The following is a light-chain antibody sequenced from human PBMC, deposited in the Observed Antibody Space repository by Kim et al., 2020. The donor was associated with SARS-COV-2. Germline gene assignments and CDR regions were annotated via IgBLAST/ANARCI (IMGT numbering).Light chain of an antibody. V-gene: IGLV2-23*02. CDR2: EVR. CDR3: CSYAGSSTYV. J-gene: IGLJ1*01. CDR1: SSDVGSYNL. Sequence: GQSITISCTGTSSDVGSYNLVSWYQQHPGKAPKLMIYEVRNRPSGVSNRFSGSKSGNTASLTISGLQAEDEADYYCCSYAGSSTYVFGTGTKVTVL.